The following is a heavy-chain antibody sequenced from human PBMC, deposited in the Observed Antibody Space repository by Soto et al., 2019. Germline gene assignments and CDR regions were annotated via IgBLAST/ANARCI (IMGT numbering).Heavy chain of an antibody. D-gene: IGHD6-13*01. J-gene: IGHJ4*02. CDR1: GFIFCSYA. CDR3: ARDTEQQEFYFDY. CDR2: ISSGGRDK. Sequence: PGGSPRRSCAASGFIFCSYAMHWVRQAPGKGLEWVAAISSGGRDKYYADSVKGRFTISRDNAKNSLYLQMNSLRAEDTAVCYCARDTEQQEFYFDYWGQGTLVTVSS. V-gene: IGHV3-30*04.